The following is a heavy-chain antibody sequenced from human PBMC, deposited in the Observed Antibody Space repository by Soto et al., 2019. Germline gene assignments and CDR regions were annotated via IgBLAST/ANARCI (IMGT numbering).Heavy chain of an antibody. CDR1: GYTFSSYG. CDR2: ISADNVNT. V-gene: IGHV1-18*01. Sequence: QVQLVQSGVEVKKPGASVQVSCKASGYTFSSYGISWVRQAPGQGLEWIGWISADNVNTNYAQKFQDRVTRTKDTASSTADRELGKLGSGDTAMYYGARSSAGWALRRYGAFDKWGQGTMVTVSS. J-gene: IGHJ3*02. CDR3: ARSSAGWALRRYGAFDK. D-gene: IGHD3-3*01.